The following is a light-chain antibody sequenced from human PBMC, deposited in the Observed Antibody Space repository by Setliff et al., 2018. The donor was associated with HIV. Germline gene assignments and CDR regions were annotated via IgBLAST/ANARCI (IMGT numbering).Light chain of an antibody. CDR3: MSFTTSRTRV. J-gene: IGLJ3*02. V-gene: IGLV2-14*01. Sequence: QSVLTQPASVSGSPGQSITISCIGSISDIGSYDYVSWYQLHPGEVPRLLIYEVSHRPSEISHRFSASKSGNTASLTISGLQTEDEADYYCMSFTTSRTRVFGVGTKSPS. CDR2: EVS. CDR1: ISDIGSYDY.